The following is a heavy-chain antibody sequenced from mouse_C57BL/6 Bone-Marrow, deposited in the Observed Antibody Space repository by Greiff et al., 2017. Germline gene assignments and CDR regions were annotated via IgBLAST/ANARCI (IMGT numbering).Heavy chain of an antibody. CDR3: ARFGYCGSSYNY. J-gene: IGHJ2*01. V-gene: IGHV1-81*01. CDR1: GYTFTSYG. CDR2: IYPRSGNT. D-gene: IGHD1-1*01. Sequence: QVQLQQSGAELARPGASVKLSCKASGYTFTSYGISWVKQRTGQGLEWIGEIYPRSGNTYYNEKFKGKATLTADKSSSTAYMELRSLTSEDSAVYFCARFGYCGSSYNYWGQGTTLTVSS.